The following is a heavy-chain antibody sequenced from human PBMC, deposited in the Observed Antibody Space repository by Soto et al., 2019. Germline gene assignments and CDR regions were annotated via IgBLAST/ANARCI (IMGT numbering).Heavy chain of an antibody. CDR1: GGSISSGGYY. CDR2: IYYSGST. D-gene: IGHD1-26*01. V-gene: IGHV4-31*03. J-gene: IGHJ4*02. Sequence: ASETLSLTCTVSGGSISSGGYYWSWIRQHPGKGLEWIGYIYYSGSTYYNPSLKSRVTISVDTSKNQFSLKLSSVTAADTAVYYCASEISGSKRGFFDYWGQGTLVTVSS. CDR3: ASEISGSKRGFFDY.